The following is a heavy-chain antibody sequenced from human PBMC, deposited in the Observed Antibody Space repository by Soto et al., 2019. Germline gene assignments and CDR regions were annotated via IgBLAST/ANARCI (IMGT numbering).Heavy chain of an antibody. J-gene: IGHJ3*02. CDR3: ATGYSGSYNEAFDI. CDR2: FDPEDGET. V-gene: IGHV1-24*01. Sequence: ASVKVSFKVSGYTLTELSMHWVRQAPGKGLGWMGGFDPEDGETIYAQKFQGRVTMTEDTSTDTAYMELSSLRSEDTAVYYCATGYSGSYNEAFDIWGQGTMVTVSS. CDR1: GYTLTELS. D-gene: IGHD1-26*01.